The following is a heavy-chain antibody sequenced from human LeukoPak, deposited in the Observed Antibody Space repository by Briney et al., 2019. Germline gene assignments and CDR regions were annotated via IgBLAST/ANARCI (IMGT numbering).Heavy chain of an antibody. V-gene: IGHV4-39*01. CDR3: ARHDRGTQGYYYYYMDV. CDR2: IYYSGST. CDR1: GGSISSSSYY. Sequence: SETLSLTCTVSGGSISSSSYYWGWIRQPPGKGLEWIGSIYYSGSTYYNPSLKSRVTISVDTSKNQFSLKLSSVTAADTAVYYCARHDRGTQGYYYYYMDVWGKGTTVTISS. D-gene: IGHD3-10*01. J-gene: IGHJ6*03.